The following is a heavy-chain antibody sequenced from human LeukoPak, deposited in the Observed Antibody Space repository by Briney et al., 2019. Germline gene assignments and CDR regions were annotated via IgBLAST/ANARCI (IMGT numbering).Heavy chain of an antibody. Sequence: GGSLRLSCVDSGFTLSSYRMTWVRQAPGKGLERVANIKQDGREKHYVDAVKGRFTISRDNAKNSLYLQMNSLRADDTAVYYCARGSNYAFDSWGQGTLVTVSS. CDR3: ARGSNYAFDS. V-gene: IGHV3-7*03. CDR2: IKQDGREK. D-gene: IGHD5-18*01. CDR1: GFTLSSYR. J-gene: IGHJ4*02.